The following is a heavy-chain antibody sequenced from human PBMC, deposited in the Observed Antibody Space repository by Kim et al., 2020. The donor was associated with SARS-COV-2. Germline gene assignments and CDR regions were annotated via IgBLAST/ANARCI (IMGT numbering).Heavy chain of an antibody. CDR2: ISWNSGSI. V-gene: IGHV3-9*01. D-gene: IGHD6-13*01. J-gene: IGHJ4*02. Sequence: GGSLRLSCAASGFTFDDYAMHWVRQAPGKGLEWVSGISWNSGSIGYADSVKGRFTISRDNAKNSLYLQMNSLRAEDTALYYCAIDKGGIAGFLDYWGQGTLVTVSS. CDR3: AIDKGGIAGFLDY. CDR1: GFTFDDYA.